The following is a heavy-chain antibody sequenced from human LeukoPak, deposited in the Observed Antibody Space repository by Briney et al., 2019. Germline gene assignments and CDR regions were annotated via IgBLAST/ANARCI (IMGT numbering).Heavy chain of an antibody. D-gene: IGHD1-1*01. J-gene: IGHJ4*02. CDR2: ISFSGDTT. V-gene: IGHV3-23*01. Sequence: GSLRLSCAASGFAFSSYAMSWVRQAPGKGLEWVSAISFSGDTTYYADSVKGRFTISRDNSKNTLHLQMSSLRAEDTAVYYCCSNWNLDYWGQGTLVTVSS. CDR3: CSNWNLDY. CDR1: GFAFSSYA.